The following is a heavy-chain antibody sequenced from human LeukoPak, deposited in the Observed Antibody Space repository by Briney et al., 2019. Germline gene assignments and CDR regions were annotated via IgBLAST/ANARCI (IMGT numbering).Heavy chain of an antibody. D-gene: IGHD3-22*01. J-gene: IGHJ4*02. CDR2: IIPIFGTT. Sequence: SVKVSCKASGGTFISYAISWVRQAPGQGLEWMGGIIPIFGTTNYAQKFQGRVTITADKSTSTAYMELSSLRSEDTAVYYCARGGYYDSSGYWTFDHWGQGTLVTVSS. CDR3: ARGGYYDSSGYWTFDH. CDR1: GGTFISYA. V-gene: IGHV1-69*06.